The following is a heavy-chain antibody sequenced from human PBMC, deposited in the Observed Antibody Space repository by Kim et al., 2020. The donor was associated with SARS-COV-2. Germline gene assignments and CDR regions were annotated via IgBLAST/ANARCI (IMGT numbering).Heavy chain of an antibody. Sequence: SETLSLTCAVYGGSFSGYYWSWIRQPPGKGLEWIGEINHSGSTNYNPSLKSRVTISVDTSKNQFSLKLSSVTAADTAVYYCARGLRGQRKDIVVVPAAIHYYYYYMDVWGKGTTVTVSS. V-gene: IGHV4-34*01. CDR3: ARGLRGQRKDIVVVPAAIHYYYYYMDV. D-gene: IGHD2-2*01. CDR2: INHSGST. J-gene: IGHJ6*03. CDR1: GGSFSGYY.